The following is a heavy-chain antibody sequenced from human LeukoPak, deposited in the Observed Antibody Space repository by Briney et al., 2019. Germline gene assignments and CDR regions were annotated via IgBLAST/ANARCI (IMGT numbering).Heavy chain of an antibody. D-gene: IGHD6-19*01. V-gene: IGHV3-23*01. CDR1: GFTFSNSV. CDR3: ARGVSGWPYYLDY. J-gene: IGHJ4*02. Sequence: GGSLRLSCAASGFTFSNSVMSWVRQAPGKGLEWVSSINDSGGSAYYADSVKGRFTISRDKSKNTLYLQMNSLRAEDTAVYYCARGVSGWPYYLDYWGQGALVTVSS. CDR2: INDSGGSA.